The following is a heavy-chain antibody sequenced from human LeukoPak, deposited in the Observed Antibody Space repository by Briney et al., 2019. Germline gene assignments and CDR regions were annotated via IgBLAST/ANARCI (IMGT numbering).Heavy chain of an antibody. CDR3: ARVNRYCSSTSCCYYFDY. CDR1: GGSISSASYY. D-gene: IGHD2-2*01. J-gene: IGHJ4*02. CDR2: IYTSGST. Sequence: SQTLSLTCTVSGGSISSASYYWSWIRQPAGKGLEWIGRIYTSGSTNYNPSLRSRVTMSVDTSKNQFSLKLSSVTAADTAVYYCARVNRYCSSTSCCYYFDYWGQGTLVTVSS. V-gene: IGHV4-61*02.